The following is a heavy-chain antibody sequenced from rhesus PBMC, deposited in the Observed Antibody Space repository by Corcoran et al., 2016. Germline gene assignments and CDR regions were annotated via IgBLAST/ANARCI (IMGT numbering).Heavy chain of an antibody. Sequence: QVQLQESGPGLVKPSETLSLTCAVSGGSISSGYYYWSWIRQPPGKGLEWIGYITYRGSTINNPSIKSRVTMSRDTAKNQFSRKLSSVTAADTAVYYCARGTLIQYSDYWGQGVLVTVSS. CDR3: ARGTLIQYSDY. J-gene: IGHJ4*01. CDR1: GGSISSGYYY. D-gene: IGHD4-23*01. V-gene: IGHV4-122*02. CDR2: ITYRGST.